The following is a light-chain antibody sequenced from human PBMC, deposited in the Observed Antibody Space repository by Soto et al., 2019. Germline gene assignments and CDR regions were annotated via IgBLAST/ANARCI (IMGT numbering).Light chain of an antibody. CDR1: QSVSSY. Sequence: EVVLTQSPATLSLSPGESATLSCRASQSVSSYLAWYQQKPGQGPRLLIYDASNRATGVSARFSGSGSGTDFTLTISSLETEDFAVYYCQQYGSLPLTFGGGTKVDIK. V-gene: IGKV3-11*01. CDR3: QQYGSLPLT. J-gene: IGKJ4*01. CDR2: DAS.